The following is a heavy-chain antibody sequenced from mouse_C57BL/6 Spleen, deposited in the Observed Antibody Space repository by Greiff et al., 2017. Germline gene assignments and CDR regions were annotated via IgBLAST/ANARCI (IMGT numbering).Heavy chain of an antibody. CDR3: HYYGSSYRRYFDV. D-gene: IGHD1-1*01. V-gene: IGHV1-69*01. CDR2: IDPSDSYT. J-gene: IGHJ1*03. Sequence: VQLQQPGAELVMPGASVKLSCKASGYTFTSYWMHWVKQRPGQGLEWIGEIDPSDSYTNYNQKFKGKSTLTVDKSSSTAYMQLSSLTSEDSAVYYCHYYGSSYRRYFDVWGTGTTVTVSS. CDR1: GYTFTSYW.